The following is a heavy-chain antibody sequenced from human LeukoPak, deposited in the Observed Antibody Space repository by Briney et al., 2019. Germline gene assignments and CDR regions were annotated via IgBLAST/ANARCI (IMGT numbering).Heavy chain of an antibody. CDR1: GFTVSSNY. CDR3: ARTYCGGDCYHFDY. J-gene: IGHJ4*02. V-gene: IGHV3-53*05. D-gene: IGHD2-21*02. Sequence: GGSLRLSCAASGFTVSSNYMSWVRQAPGKGLEWVSVIYSGGSTYYADSVKGRFTISRDNSKNTLYLQMNSLRAEDTAVYYCARTYCGGDCYHFDYWGQGNLVTVSS. CDR2: IYSGGST.